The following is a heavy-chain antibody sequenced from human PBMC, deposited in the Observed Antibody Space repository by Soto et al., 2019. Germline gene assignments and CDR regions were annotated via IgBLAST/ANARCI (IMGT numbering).Heavy chain of an antibody. J-gene: IGHJ6*01. Sequence: PGGSLRLSCAASGFTFSSYVMHCVCQSPGKGLEWVAVISYDGSNKYYADSVKGRFTISRDNSKNTLYLQMNSLRAEDTAVYHCAKEFSSWLDHYYNGMYVWRQATTVTVS. CDR3: AKEFSSWLDHYYNGMYV. CDR1: GFTFSSYV. V-gene: IGHV3-30*18. D-gene: IGHD6-13*01. CDR2: ISYDGSNK.